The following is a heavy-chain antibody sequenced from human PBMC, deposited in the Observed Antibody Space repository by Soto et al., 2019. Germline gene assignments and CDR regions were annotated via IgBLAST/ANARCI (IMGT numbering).Heavy chain of an antibody. CDR1: GYTFTNYD. V-gene: IGHV1-8*01. D-gene: IGHD3-10*01. CDR2: MNPDSENT. CDR3: TRAQFEFGSYYGLDV. J-gene: IGHJ6*02. Sequence: QVHLVQSGAEVKQPGASVRVSCKASGYTFTNYDITWVRQATGQGLEGMGWMNPDSENTGSPQKFKGRVTMTVTTSINTAYMELTSLSSEDTAVYYCTRAQFEFGSYYGLDVWGQGTTVTVSS.